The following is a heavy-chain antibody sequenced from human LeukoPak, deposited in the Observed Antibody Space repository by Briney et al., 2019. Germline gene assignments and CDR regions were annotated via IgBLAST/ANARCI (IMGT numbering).Heavy chain of an antibody. CDR1: GFALSDYS. V-gene: IGHV3-21*06. CDR3: ASGGATVWGY. J-gene: IGHJ4*02. D-gene: IGHD3-16*01. CDR2: ITSDSNLI. Sequence: GGSLRLSCAASGFALSDYSMNWVRQAPGKGLEWISAITSDSNLIYYADSMRGRITISRDNAENSVYLQMNGLRAEDTAIYYCASGGATVWGYWGQGALVIVSS.